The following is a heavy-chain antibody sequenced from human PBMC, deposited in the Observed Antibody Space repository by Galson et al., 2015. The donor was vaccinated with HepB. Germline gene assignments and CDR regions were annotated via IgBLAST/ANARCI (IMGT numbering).Heavy chain of an antibody. D-gene: IGHD6-6*01. Sequence: SETLSLTCTVSGGSISSYYWSWIRQPPGKGLEWIGYIYYSGRTNYNPSLKSRVTISVDTSKNQFSLKLSSVTAADTAVYYCAREYSSSSGFDYWGQGTLVTVSS. CDR3: AREYSSSSGFDY. CDR1: GGSISSYY. J-gene: IGHJ4*02. V-gene: IGHV4-59*12. CDR2: IYYSGRT.